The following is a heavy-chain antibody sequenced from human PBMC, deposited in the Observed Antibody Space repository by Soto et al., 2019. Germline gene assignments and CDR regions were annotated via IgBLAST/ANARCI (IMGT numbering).Heavy chain of an antibody. J-gene: IGHJ6*02. CDR3: ARDASSNSGYYYYYGMDV. CDR2: IIPIFGTA. CDR1: GGTFSSYA. Sequence: SVKVSCKASGGTFSSYAISWVRQAPGQGLEWMGGIIPIFGTANYAQKFQGRVTITADESTSTAYMELSSLRSEDTAVYYCARDASSNSGYYYYYGMDVWGQGTTVTVSS. V-gene: IGHV1-69*01. D-gene: IGHD2-21*01.